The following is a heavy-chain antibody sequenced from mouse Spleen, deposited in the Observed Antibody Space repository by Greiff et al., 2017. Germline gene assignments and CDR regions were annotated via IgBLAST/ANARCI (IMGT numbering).Heavy chain of an antibody. V-gene: IGHV1-4*01. CDR1: GYTFTSYT. CDR2: INPSSGYT. CDR3: ARSYGDSFAY. D-gene: IGHD2-13*01. Sequence: VQRVESGAELARPGASVKMSCKASGYTFTSYTMHWVKQRPGQGLEWIGYINPSSGYTKYNQKFKDKATLTADKSSSTAYMQLSSLTSEDSAVYYCARSYGDSFAYWGQGTLVTVSA. J-gene: IGHJ3*01.